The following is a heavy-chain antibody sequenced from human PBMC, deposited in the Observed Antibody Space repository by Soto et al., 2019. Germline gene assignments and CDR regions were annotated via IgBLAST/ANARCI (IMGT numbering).Heavy chain of an antibody. CDR1: GGSISSDNW. D-gene: IGHD6-13*01. J-gene: IGHJ5*02. CDR3: ARDALGQQLPYNWFDL. CDR2: VFHTGST. V-gene: IGHV4-4*02. Sequence: QVQLQESGPGLVKPSGTLSLTCAVSGGSISSDNWWTWVRQPPGKGLEWLGEVFHTGSTTYNPSRNNRFTISLDNSKNQFSLKLTSVTAADTALYYCARDALGQQLPYNWFDLGGQGTLVTVSS.